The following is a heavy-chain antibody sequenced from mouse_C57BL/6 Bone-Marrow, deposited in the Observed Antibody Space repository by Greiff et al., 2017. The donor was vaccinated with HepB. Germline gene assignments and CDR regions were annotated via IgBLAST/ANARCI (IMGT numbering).Heavy chain of an antibody. CDR2: ISSGGSYT. J-gene: IGHJ3*01. CDR3: ARQYGYSWFAY. Sequence: EVKLMESGGDLVKPGGSLKLSCAASGFTFSSYGMSWVRQTPDKRLEWVATISSGGSYTYYPDSVKGRFTISRDNAKNTLYLQMSSLKSEDTAMYYCARQYGYSWFAYWGQGTLVTVSA. CDR1: GFTFSSYG. V-gene: IGHV5-6*01. D-gene: IGHD2-2*01.